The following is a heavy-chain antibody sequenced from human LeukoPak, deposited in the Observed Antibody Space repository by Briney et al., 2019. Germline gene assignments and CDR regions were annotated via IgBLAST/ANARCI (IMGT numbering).Heavy chain of an antibody. D-gene: IGHD4-17*01. CDR3: ARDAVTTYETWFDY. Sequence: ASVKVSCKASGYTFTSYYMHWVRQAPGQGLERMGIINPSGGSTSYAQKFQGRVTMTRDMSTSTVYMELSSLRSEDTAVYYCARDAVTTYETWFDYWGQGTLVTVPS. CDR1: GYTFTSYY. CDR2: INPSGGST. V-gene: IGHV1-46*01. J-gene: IGHJ4*02.